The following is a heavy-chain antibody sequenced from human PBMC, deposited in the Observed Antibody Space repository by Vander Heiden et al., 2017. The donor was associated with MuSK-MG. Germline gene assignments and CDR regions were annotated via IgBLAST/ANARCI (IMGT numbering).Heavy chain of an antibody. J-gene: IGHJ4*02. CDR1: GGSLSSSNYF. V-gene: IGHV4-39*01. Sequence: QLQLLEPGPGLVKPSETLSLTCTVSGGSLSSSNYFWGWFRQPPGKGLEWIGSIYYSGTTYYNPSRKSRVTISGDSSKNQFSLKLSSVTAADTAVYYCARRGIGVAGATDYWGQGTLVTVSS. CDR2: IYYSGTT. CDR3: ARRGIGVAGATDY. D-gene: IGHD6-19*01.